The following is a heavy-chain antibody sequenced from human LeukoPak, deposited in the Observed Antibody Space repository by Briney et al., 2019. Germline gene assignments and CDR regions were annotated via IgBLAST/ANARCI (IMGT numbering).Heavy chain of an antibody. Sequence: PGGSLRLSCAASAFNFNDYAMHWVRQAPGKGLEWVSGINRNSGTVAYADSVKGRFTISRDNSKKSLYLRMNSLRAEDMALYYCAKASADWYFDLWGRGTLVTVSS. CDR3: AKASADWYFDL. CDR2: INRNSGTV. J-gene: IGHJ2*01. V-gene: IGHV3-9*03. CDR1: AFNFNDYA. D-gene: IGHD2-2*01.